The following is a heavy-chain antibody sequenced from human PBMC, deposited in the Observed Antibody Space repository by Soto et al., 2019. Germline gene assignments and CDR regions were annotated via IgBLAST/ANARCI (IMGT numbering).Heavy chain of an antibody. CDR3: ARNSHDYSGSGSEFDY. Sequence: GGSLRLSCAASGFTVSINYMNWVRQAPGKGLEWVSVIYTGGATYYADSVKGRFTISRDSSKNTLYLQMSSLRVEDTAVYYCARNSHDYSGSGSEFDYWGQGTLVTVSS. D-gene: IGHD3-10*01. V-gene: IGHV3-53*01. J-gene: IGHJ4*02. CDR2: IYTGGAT. CDR1: GFTVSINY.